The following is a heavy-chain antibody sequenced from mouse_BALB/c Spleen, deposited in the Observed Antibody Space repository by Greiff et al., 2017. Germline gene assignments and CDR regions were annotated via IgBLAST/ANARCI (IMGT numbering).Heavy chain of an antibody. D-gene: IGHD3-3*01. CDR1: GDSITSGY. CDR2: ISYSGST. J-gene: IGHJ2*01. CDR3: ARSRAGRGASFDY. Sequence: VQLQQSGPSLVKPSQTLSLTCSVTGDSITSGYWNWIRKFPGNKLEYMGYISYSGSTYYNPSLKSRISITRDTAKNQYYLQLNSVTTEDTATYYCARSRAGRGASFDYWGQGTTLTVSS. V-gene: IGHV3-8*02.